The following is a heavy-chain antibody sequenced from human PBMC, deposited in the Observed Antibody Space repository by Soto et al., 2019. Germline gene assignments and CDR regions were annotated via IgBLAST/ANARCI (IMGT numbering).Heavy chain of an antibody. CDR3: ARDLLGYYGSGYYYYGMDV. D-gene: IGHD3-10*01. V-gene: IGHV4-34*01. CDR2: INHSGGT. J-gene: IGHJ6*02. CDR1: GGSFSGYY. Sequence: PSETLSLTCAVYGGSFSGYYWSWIRQPPGKGLEWIGEINHSGGTNYNPSLKSRVTISVDTSKNQFSLKLSSVTAADTAVYYCARDLLGYYGSGYYYYGMDVWGQGTTVTVSS.